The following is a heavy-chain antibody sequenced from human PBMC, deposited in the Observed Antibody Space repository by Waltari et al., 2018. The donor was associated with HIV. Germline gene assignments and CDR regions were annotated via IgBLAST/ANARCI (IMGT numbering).Heavy chain of an antibody. Sequence: QVRLQESGPGLVKPSQTLSLTCTVSGGSISSSNYYWSWIRQPAGKGLEWIGRFYTSGNINYNPSLKSRATISTDTSKNQFSLKLTSVTAADTAVYYCARTSYYDTRGWGGMDVWGQGTTVTVSS. CDR1: GGSISSSNYY. V-gene: IGHV4-61*02. CDR3: ARTSYYDTRGWGGMDV. D-gene: IGHD3-22*01. J-gene: IGHJ6*02. CDR2: FYTSGNI.